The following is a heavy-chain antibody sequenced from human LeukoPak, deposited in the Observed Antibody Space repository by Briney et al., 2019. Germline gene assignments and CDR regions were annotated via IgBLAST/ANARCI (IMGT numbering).Heavy chain of an antibody. CDR3: TTTYYYGSGSPFDAFDI. D-gene: IGHD3-10*01. V-gene: IGHV3-15*07. Sequence: GGSLRLSCAASGFTFRNAWMDWVRQAPGKGLEWVGRIKSKIDGGTTGYAAPVKGRFTISRDDSKKTLYLQMNSLKTEDTAVYYCTTTYYYGSGSPFDAFDIWGQGTMVTVSS. CDR2: IKSKIDGGTT. J-gene: IGHJ3*02. CDR1: GFTFRNAW.